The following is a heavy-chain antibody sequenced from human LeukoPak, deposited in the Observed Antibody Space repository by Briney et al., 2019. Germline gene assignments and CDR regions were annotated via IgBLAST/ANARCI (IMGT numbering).Heavy chain of an antibody. J-gene: IGHJ3*02. CDR2: IKQDRSEK. Sequence: QSGGSLRLSCAASGFTFSKYWMSWVRQAPGKGLEWVANIKQDRSEKYYVDSVKGRFTISRDNAKNSLYLQMNSLRAEDTAVYYCASTYVVVTAVHDAFHIWGQGTMVTVSS. D-gene: IGHD2-21*02. V-gene: IGHV3-7*01. CDR1: GFTFSKYW. CDR3: ASTYVVVTAVHDAFHI.